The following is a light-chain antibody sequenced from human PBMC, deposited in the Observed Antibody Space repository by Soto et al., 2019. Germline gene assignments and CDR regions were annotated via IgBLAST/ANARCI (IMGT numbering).Light chain of an antibody. J-gene: IGKJ1*01. Sequence: DIGMTQSPATLSVSPGEGATLSCRASQSVGSNLAWYQQKPAQAPRLLIYGVSTRATGTPARFSGSGSGTEFTLTISSVQSEDFAVYYCQQYNNWRQTFGQGTKVDIK. CDR3: QQYNNWRQT. CDR1: QSVGSN. V-gene: IGKV3-15*01. CDR2: GVS.